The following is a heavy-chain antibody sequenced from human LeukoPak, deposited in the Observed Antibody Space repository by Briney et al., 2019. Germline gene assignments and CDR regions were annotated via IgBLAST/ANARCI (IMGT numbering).Heavy chain of an antibody. CDR1: GFTFSSYA. D-gene: IGHD3-22*01. CDR2: ISGSGGST. V-gene: IGHV3-23*01. CDR3: AMESITMIVVVNQFDY. Sequence: GGSLRLSWAASGFTFSSYAMSWVRHAPGKGLELVSAISGSGGSTYYADSVKGRFTISRDNSKNPLYLQMNSLRAEDTAVYYCAMESITMIVVVNQFDYWGQGTLVTVSS. J-gene: IGHJ4*02.